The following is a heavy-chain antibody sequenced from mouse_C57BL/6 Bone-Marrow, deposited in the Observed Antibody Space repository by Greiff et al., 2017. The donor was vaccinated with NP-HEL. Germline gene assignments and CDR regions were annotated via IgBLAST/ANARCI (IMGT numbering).Heavy chain of an antibody. CDR1: GFSLTSYG. CDR3: AKNSPVVATGYYAMDY. J-gene: IGHJ4*01. V-gene: IGHV2-5*01. D-gene: IGHD1-1*01. CDR2: IWRGGST. Sequence: VQLQQSGPGLVQPSQSLSITCTVSGFSLTSYGVHWVRQSPGKGLEWLGVIWRGGSTDYNAAFMSRLSITKDNSKSQVFFKMNSLQADDTAIYYCAKNSPVVATGYYAMDYWGQGTSVTVSS.